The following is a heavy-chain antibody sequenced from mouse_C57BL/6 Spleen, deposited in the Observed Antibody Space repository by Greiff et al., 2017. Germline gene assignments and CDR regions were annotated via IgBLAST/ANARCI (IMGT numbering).Heavy chain of an antibody. CDR3: ARSGYYYGSSYGDFDV. Sequence: VQLKESGPELVKPGASVKISCKASGYSFTGYYMNWVKQSPEKSLEWIGEINPSTGGTTYNQKFKAKATLTVDKSSSTAYMQLKSLTSEDSAVYYGARSGYYYGSSYGDFDVWGTGTTVTVSS. J-gene: IGHJ1*03. CDR1: GYSFTGYY. CDR2: INPSTGGT. V-gene: IGHV1-42*01. D-gene: IGHD1-1*01.